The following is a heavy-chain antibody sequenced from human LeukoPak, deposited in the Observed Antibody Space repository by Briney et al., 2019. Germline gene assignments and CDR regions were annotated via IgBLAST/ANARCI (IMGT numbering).Heavy chain of an antibody. V-gene: IGHV3-23*01. Sequence: GGSLRLSCAASGFTFSSYGMSWVRQAPGKGLEWVSAISGSGGSTYYADSVKGRFTISRDNSKNTLYLQMNSLRAEDTAVYYCAKDSEAGSYVFDYWGQGTLVTVSS. D-gene: IGHD1-26*01. CDR1: GFTFSSYG. J-gene: IGHJ4*02. CDR2: ISGSGGST. CDR3: AKDSEAGSYVFDY.